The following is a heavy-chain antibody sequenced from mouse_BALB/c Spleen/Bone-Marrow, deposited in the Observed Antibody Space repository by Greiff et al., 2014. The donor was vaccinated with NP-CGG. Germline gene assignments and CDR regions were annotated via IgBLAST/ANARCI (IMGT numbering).Heavy chain of an antibody. J-gene: IGHJ4*01. CDR3: ARDYYGNIYAMDY. CDR1: GFTFTDYY. Sequence: EVQVVESGGGLVQPGGSLRLSCATSGFTFTDYYTSWVRQPPGKALEWLGSIRNKSNGYTTEYSASVKGRFTISRDNSQSILYLQMNTLGAEDSATYYCARDYYGNIYAMDYWGQGTSVTVSS. V-gene: IGHV7-3*02. D-gene: IGHD1-1*01. CDR2: IRNKSNGYTT.